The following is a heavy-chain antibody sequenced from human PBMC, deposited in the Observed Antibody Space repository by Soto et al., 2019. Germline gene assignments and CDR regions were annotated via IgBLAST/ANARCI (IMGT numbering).Heavy chain of an antibody. CDR3: ARHVPAAGYYYGMDV. CDR1: GVTFSSYA. D-gene: IGHD2-2*01. J-gene: IGHJ6*02. V-gene: IGHV1-69*01. CDR2: IIPIFGTA. Sequence: SVKVSFKAPGVTFSSYAISWLRHSHGQGLEWMGGIIPIFGTANYAQKFQVRVTITADESTSTAYMELSSLRSDDTAVYYCARHVPAAGYYYGMDVWGQGTTVTVSS.